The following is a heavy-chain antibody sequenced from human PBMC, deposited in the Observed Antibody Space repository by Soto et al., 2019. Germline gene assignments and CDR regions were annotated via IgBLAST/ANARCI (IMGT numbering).Heavy chain of an antibody. CDR1: GFPFSSYG. J-gene: IGHJ4*02. CDR2: ISYDGSNK. CDR3: AKDPGIAAAGTTADDY. Sequence: GGSLRLSCAASGFPFSSYGRHWVRQAPGKGLEWVAVISYDGSNKYYADSVKGRFTISRDNSKNTLYLQMNSLRAEDTAVYYCAKDPGIAAAGTTADDYWGQGTLVTVSS. D-gene: IGHD6-13*01. V-gene: IGHV3-30*18.